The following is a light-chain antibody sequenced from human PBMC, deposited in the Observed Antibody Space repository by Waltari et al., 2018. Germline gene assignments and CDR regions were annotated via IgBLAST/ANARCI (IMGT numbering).Light chain of an antibody. V-gene: IGLV10-54*01. CDR3: SAWDSSLSAWV. J-gene: IGLJ3*02. Sequence: QAGLTQPPSMSKDLRQTATPTCTGNSNNVGYQGAASLQQHQRHPPKLLSYRNNDRPSGISERFSASRSGNTASLTITGLQPEDEADYYCSAWDSSLSAWVFGGGTKLTVL. CDR1: SNNVGYQG. CDR2: RNN.